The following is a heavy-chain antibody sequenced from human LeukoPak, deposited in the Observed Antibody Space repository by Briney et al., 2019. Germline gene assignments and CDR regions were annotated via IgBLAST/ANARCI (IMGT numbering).Heavy chain of an antibody. CDR3: ASPYKYDSSSYYYLDY. V-gene: IGHV4-39*07. J-gene: IGHJ4*02. CDR1: GGSIGSSSFY. Sequence: PSETLSLTCTVSGGSIGSSSFYWGWIRQPPGKGLEWIGSIYYTGITYYNPSLKSRVTISVDTSKNQFSLKLSSVTAADTAVYYCASPYKYDSSSYYYLDYWGQGTLVTVSS. CDR2: IYYTGIT. D-gene: IGHD3-22*01.